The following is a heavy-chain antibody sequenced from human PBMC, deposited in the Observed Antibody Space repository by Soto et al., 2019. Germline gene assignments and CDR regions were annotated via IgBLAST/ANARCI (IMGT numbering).Heavy chain of an antibody. Sequence: GGSLRLSRAPSGFTFSSYAMSWVRQAPGKGLEWVSAISGSGGSTYYADSVKGRFTISRDNSKNTLYLQMNSLRAEDTAVYYCAKDRTDFWSGYYIPYWFDPWGQGTLVTVSS. CDR3: AKDRTDFWSGYYIPYWFDP. D-gene: IGHD3-3*01. CDR2: ISGSGGST. J-gene: IGHJ5*02. V-gene: IGHV3-23*01. CDR1: GFTFSSYA.